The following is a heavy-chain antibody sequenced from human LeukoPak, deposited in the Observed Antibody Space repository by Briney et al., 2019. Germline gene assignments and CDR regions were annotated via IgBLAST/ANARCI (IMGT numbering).Heavy chain of an antibody. J-gene: IGHJ4*02. D-gene: IGHD6-13*01. V-gene: IGHV1-18*01. CDR2: ISAYNGNT. CDR1: GYTFTSYG. Sequence: ASVKVSCKASGYTFTSYGISWVRQAPGQGLEWMGWISAYNGNTNYAQKLQGRVTMTTDTSTSTAYMELRSLRSDDTAVYYCARDLEDDGEDSSSSLDCRGQGTLVTVSS. CDR3: ARDLEDDGEDSSSSLDC.